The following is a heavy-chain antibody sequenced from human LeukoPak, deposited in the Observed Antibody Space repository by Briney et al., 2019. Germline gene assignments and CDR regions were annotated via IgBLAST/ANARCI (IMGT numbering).Heavy chain of an antibody. CDR3: ARDYGSSGYPVDY. V-gene: IGHV1-46*01. CDR2: INPSGGST. D-gene: IGHD3-22*01. J-gene: IGHJ4*02. CDR1: GYTFTSYY. Sequence: ASVKVSCKASGYTFTSYYMHWVRQAPGQGLEWMGIINPSGGSTSYAQKFQGRVTMTRDTSISTAYMELSRLRSDDTAVYYCARDYGSSGYPVDYWGQGTLVTVSS.